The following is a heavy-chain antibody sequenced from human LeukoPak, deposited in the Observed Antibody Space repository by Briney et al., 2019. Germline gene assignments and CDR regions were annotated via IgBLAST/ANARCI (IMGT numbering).Heavy chain of an antibody. CDR1: GITFSNYA. CDR3: ARVETTGRT. V-gene: IGHV3-21*01. J-gene: IGHJ4*02. Sequence: GGSLRLSCSASGITFSNYAMNWVRQAPGKGLEWVSSISRSGNFIYYGDSVKGRFTISRDNAKNSLYLQMNSLRAEDTAVYYCARVETTGRTWGQGTLVSVSA. D-gene: IGHD1-14*01. CDR2: ISRSGNFI.